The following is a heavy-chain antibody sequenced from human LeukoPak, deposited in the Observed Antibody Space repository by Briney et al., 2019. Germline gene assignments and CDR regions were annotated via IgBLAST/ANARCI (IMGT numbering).Heavy chain of an antibody. V-gene: IGHV3-64D*06. CDR3: ARGRQNYGDYPY. D-gene: IGHD4-17*01. Sequence: GGSLRLSCSASGFTFNRFYLHWVRQAPGKGLEFVSHISSNGATTYYADSVKGRFTISRDNSKNTLYLQMNSLRAEDTAVYYCARGRQNYGDYPYWGQGTLVTVSS. CDR1: GFTFNRFY. CDR2: ISSNGATT. J-gene: IGHJ4*02.